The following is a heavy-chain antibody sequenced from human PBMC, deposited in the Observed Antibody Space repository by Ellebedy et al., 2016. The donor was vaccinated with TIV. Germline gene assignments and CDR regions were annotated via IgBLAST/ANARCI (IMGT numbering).Heavy chain of an antibody. CDR1: GFSFSSFW. D-gene: IGHD3-16*02. CDR2: IKQDVGEK. CDR3: VRDVPAFMIPFGGFIV. J-gene: IGHJ4*02. Sequence: GGSLRLXXAASGFSFSSFWMTWVRQAPGKGLEWVANIKQDVGEKNYVDSVKGRFTISRDNAKNSFYLQMNSLRAENTAVYYCVRDVPAFMIPFGGFIVWGQGTLVTVSS. V-gene: IGHV3-7*03.